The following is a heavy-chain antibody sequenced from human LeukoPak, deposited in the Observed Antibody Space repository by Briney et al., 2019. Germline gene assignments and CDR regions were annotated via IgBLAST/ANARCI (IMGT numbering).Heavy chain of an antibody. CDR3: TTGGNVLVAGTRAFDI. J-gene: IGHJ3*02. CDR2: IKSTVDGGTT. CDR1: GFTFNNDW. D-gene: IGHD6-19*01. V-gene: IGHV3-15*07. Sequence: GGSLRLSCAASGFTFNNDWITWVRQAPGKGLEWVGRIKSTVDGGTTDYAVPVKGRFTVSRDDSKNTVYLQMNSLKTEDTAVYYCTTGGNVLVAGTRAFDIWGQGTMVTVSS.